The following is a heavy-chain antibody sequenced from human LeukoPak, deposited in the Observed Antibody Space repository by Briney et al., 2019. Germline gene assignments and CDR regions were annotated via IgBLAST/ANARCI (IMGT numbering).Heavy chain of an antibody. V-gene: IGHV4-39*07. Sequence: PSETLSLTCTVSGGSISSSSYYWGWIRQPPGKGLEWTGSIYYSGSTYYNPSLKSRVTISVDTSKNQFSLKLSSVTAADTAVYYCARQNYYDSSGYFQHWGQGTLVTVSS. J-gene: IGHJ1*01. CDR3: ARQNYYDSSGYFQH. D-gene: IGHD3-22*01. CDR2: IYYSGST. CDR1: GGSISSSSYY.